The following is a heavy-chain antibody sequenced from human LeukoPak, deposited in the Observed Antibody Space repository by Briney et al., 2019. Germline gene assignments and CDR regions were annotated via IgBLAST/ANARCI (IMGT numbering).Heavy chain of an antibody. Sequence: GGSLRLSCTASGFAFGDYAMSWVRQAPGKGLEWVGSIRSKAYGGTTEYAASVKGRFTISRDDSKSIAYLQMNSLKTEDTAVYYCTRDPRGSYGPDAFDIWGQGTMVTVSS. J-gene: IGHJ3*02. V-gene: IGHV3-49*04. CDR3: TRDPRGSYGPDAFDI. D-gene: IGHD1-26*01. CDR2: IRSKAYGGTT. CDR1: GFAFGDYA.